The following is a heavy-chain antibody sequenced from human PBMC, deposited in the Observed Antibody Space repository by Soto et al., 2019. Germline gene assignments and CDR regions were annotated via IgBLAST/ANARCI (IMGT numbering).Heavy chain of an antibody. V-gene: IGHV3-21*01. Sequence: EVQLLESGGGLVKPGGSLRLSCAASGFTFSSYTMNWVRQAPGKGLEWVSFITTGSDYIFYADSVRGRFTVSRDNAQNSLYLEMHSLRAEDTAVYYCARGDGDSDYYYYYMDVWGKGTTVTVSS. CDR2: ITTGSDYI. D-gene: IGHD4-17*01. J-gene: IGHJ6*03. CDR1: GFTFSSYT. CDR3: ARGDGDSDYYYYYMDV.